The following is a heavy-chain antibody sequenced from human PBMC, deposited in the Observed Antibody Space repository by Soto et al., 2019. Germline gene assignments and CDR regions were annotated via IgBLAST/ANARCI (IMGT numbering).Heavy chain of an antibody. D-gene: IGHD5-12*01. V-gene: IGHV4-59*08. CDR2: IYYSGNT. J-gene: IGHJ4*02. Sequence: SETLSLTCTVSGDSISSYYWSWIRQPPGKGLEWIAYIYYSGNTNYNPSLKSRVTISVDTSKNQFSLRLASVTAADTAMYYCASGYEKIDYWGQGTLVTVSS. CDR1: GDSISSYY. CDR3: ASGYEKIDY.